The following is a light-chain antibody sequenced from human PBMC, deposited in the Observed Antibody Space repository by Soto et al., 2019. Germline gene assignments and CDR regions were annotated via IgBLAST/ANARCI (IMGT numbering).Light chain of an antibody. CDR2: GAS. Sequence: EIVMTQSPATLSVSPGERATLTCRASQSFSSNLAWFQHKPGQAPRLLIYGASTRATGIPARFSGSGSGTEFTLTISSLQSEDFAVYYCPQYNDWPRTFGQGTKVEI. V-gene: IGKV3-15*01. CDR1: QSFSSN. CDR3: PQYNDWPRT. J-gene: IGKJ1*01.